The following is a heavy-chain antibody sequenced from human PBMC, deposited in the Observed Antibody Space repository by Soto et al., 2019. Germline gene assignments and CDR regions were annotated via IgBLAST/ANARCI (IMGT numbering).Heavy chain of an antibody. CDR1: GYTFTSYY. D-gene: IGHD2-2*01. Sequence: GASVKVSCKASGYTFTSYYMHWVRQAPGQGLEWMGIINPSGGSTSYAQKFQGRVTMTRDTSTSTAYMELSSLRSEDTAVYYCARAPYCSSTSCYAYFDYWGQGTLVTVSS. V-gene: IGHV1-46*03. J-gene: IGHJ4*02. CDR3: ARAPYCSSTSCYAYFDY. CDR2: INPSGGST.